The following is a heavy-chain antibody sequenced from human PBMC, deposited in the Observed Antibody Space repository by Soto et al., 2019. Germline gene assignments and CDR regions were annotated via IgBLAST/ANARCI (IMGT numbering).Heavy chain of an antibody. V-gene: IGHV3-30*18. CDR3: AKGGYHYGMDV. D-gene: IGHD3-22*01. J-gene: IGHJ6*02. Sequence: QVQLVESGGGVVQPVRSLRLSCAASGFTFSSYGIHWVRQAPGKGLEWVAVISYDGSNKYYGDSVKGRFTISRDNSKKTLYLQMNSLRAEDTAVYYCAKGGYHYGMDVWGQGTTVNVS. CDR2: ISYDGSNK. CDR1: GFTFSSYG.